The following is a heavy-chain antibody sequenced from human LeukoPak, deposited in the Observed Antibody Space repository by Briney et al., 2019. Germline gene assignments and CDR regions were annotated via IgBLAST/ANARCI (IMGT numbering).Heavy chain of an antibody. CDR3: ARAPRDYGDYYFDY. D-gene: IGHD4-17*01. CDR1: GGTFSSYA. J-gene: IGHJ4*02. Sequence: GASVKVSCKASGGTFSSYAISWVRQAPGQGLEWMGGIIPIFGTANYAQKFQGRVTITADKSTSTAYMELSSLRSEDTAVYYCARAPRDYGDYYFDYWGQGTLVTVSS. V-gene: IGHV1-69*06. CDR2: IIPIFGTA.